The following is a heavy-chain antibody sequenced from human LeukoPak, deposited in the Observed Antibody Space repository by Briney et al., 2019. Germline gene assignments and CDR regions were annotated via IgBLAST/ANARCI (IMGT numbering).Heavy chain of an antibody. CDR1: GFTFSSYG. V-gene: IGHV3-23*01. CDR3: TKGGAVSSKSITMIRGTRRYYYYMDV. D-gene: IGHD3-10*01. CDR2: ISGSGGST. Sequence: GGSLRLSCAASGFTFSSYGMSWVRQAPGKGLEWVSAISGSGGSTYYADSVKGRFTISRDNSKNTLYLQMNRLRAEDTAVYYCTKGGAVSSKSITMIRGTRRYYYYMDVWGKGTTVTISS. J-gene: IGHJ6*03.